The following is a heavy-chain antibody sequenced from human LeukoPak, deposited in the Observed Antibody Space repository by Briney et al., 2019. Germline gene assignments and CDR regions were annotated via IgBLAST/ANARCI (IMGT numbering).Heavy chain of an antibody. Sequence: GGSLRLSCAASGFTFSSYSMNWVRQAPGKGLEWVAVISYDGSNKYYADSVRGRFTISRDNSKNTLYLQMNSLRAEDTAVYYCAKSAYGDHPRSAFDIWGQGTMVTVSS. CDR1: GFTFSSYS. V-gene: IGHV3-30*18. CDR2: ISYDGSNK. CDR3: AKSAYGDHPRSAFDI. J-gene: IGHJ3*02. D-gene: IGHD4-17*01.